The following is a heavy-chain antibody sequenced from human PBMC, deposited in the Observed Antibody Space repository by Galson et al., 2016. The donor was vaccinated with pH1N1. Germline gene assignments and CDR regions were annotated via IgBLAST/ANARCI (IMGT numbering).Heavy chain of an antibody. Sequence: SVKVSCKASGGTFSNYVSSWVRQAPGQGLEWMGGIIPIFGTTDYAQKFQGRVTITADKTTSTGYMELTSLRSEDTAVYFCASDSKGYYGSGTSIQDHFYYGMDVRGQGTTVTVSS. J-gene: IGHJ6*02. D-gene: IGHD3-10*01. CDR2: IIPIFGTT. V-gene: IGHV1-69*06. CDR1: GGTFSNYV. CDR3: ASDSKGYYGSGTSIQDHFYYGMDV.